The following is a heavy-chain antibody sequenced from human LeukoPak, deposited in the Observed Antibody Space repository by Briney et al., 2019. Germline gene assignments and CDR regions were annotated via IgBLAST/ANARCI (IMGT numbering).Heavy chain of an antibody. J-gene: IGHJ4*02. CDR2: VTSSSSCK. V-gene: IGHV3-21*01. CDR1: GFTFSSYT. Sequence: GGSLRLSCAASGFTFSSYTMNWVRQAPGKGLEWVSSVTSSSSCKFYADSVKGRFTISRDNAKNSLYLQMNSLRAEDMAVYYCARVSGEYRDYWGQGTLVTVSS. D-gene: IGHD4-17*01. CDR3: ARVSGEYRDY.